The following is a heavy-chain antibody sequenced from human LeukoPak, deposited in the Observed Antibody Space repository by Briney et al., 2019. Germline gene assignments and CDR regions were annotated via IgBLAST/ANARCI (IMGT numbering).Heavy chain of an antibody. CDR2: IVVGSGNT. J-gene: IGHJ6*02. CDR1: GFTFSSSA. CDR3: ARGSMSMVRGVIVYYGMDV. Sequence: SVKVSCKASGFTFSSSAMQWVRQARGQRLEWIGWIVVGSGNTNYAQKFQERVTITRDMSTSTGYMELSSLRSEDTAVYYCARGSMSMVRGVIVYYGMDVWGQGTTVTVSS. D-gene: IGHD3-10*01. V-gene: IGHV1-58*02.